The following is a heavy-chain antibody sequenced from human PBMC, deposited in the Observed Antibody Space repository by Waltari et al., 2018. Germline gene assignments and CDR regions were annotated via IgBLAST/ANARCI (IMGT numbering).Heavy chain of an antibody. V-gene: IGHV4-34*01. J-gene: IGHJ3*02. CDR1: GGSFGGYY. CDR2: INHSGST. CDR3: ARVGARVQGVDAFDI. D-gene: IGHD3-10*01. Sequence: QVQLQQWGAGLLKPSETLSLTCAVYGGSFGGYYWSWIRQPPGKGLEWIGEINHSGSTNYNPSLKSRVTISVDTSKNQFSLKLSSVTAADTAVYYCARVGARVQGVDAFDIWGQGTMVTVSS.